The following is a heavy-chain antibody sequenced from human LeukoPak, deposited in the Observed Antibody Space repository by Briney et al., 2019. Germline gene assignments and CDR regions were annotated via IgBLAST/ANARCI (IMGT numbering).Heavy chain of an antibody. CDR1: GFTFSDYY. V-gene: IGHV3-11*06. CDR2: ISSSSTYT. CDR3: ARGGAYNWFDP. Sequence: PGGSLRLSCVASGFTFSDYYMGWIRQAPGKGLEWVSYISSSSTYTKYADSMKGRFTISRDNAKNSLYLQMNTLRAEDTAVYYCARGGAYNWFDPWGQGTLVTVSS. D-gene: IGHD3-16*01. J-gene: IGHJ5*02.